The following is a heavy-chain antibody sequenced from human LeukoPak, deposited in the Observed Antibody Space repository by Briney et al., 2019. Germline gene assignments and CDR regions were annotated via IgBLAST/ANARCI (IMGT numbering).Heavy chain of an antibody. D-gene: IGHD1-26*01. J-gene: IGHJ4*02. V-gene: IGHV4-31*03. CDR1: GASVSRGGYY. Sequence: SETLSLTCTVSGASVSRGGYYWSWIRQYPGKGLEWIGFTSYGEGAYYNPSLMSRITMSVDPSQNQFSLKMRDVTAADTAVYFCATAEWENFYFDSWGQGALVAVTS. CDR3: ATAEWENFYFDS. CDR2: TSYGEGA.